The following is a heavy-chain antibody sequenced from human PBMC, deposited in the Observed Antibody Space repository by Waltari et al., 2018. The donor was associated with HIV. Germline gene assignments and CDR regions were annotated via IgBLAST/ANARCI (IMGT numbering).Heavy chain of an antibody. Sequence: QITLKESGPTLVTPTQTLTLTCTLSGFSLSTRGLGVGWLRQPPGKALELLALLYWNDEERYSPSLKSRLTITKHTSKNQVLLTMTDMDPVDTATYYCAHRLGSRTWYGNFDYWGQGILVSVSS. J-gene: IGHJ4*02. D-gene: IGHD6-13*01. V-gene: IGHV2-5*01. CDR1: GFSLSTRGLG. CDR3: AHRLGSRTWYGNFDY. CDR2: LYWNDEE.